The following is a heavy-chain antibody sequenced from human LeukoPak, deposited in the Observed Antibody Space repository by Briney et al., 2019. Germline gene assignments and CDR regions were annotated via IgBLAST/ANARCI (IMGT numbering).Heavy chain of an antibody. D-gene: IGHD6-19*01. CDR2: ISSSSSYI. V-gene: IGHV3-11*06. CDR1: GFTFSDYY. J-gene: IGHJ4*02. CDR3: AREIALAGLNDY. Sequence: GGSLRLSCAASGFTFSDYYMSWIRQAPGEGLEWVSSISSSSSYIYYADSVKGRFTISRDNAKNSLYLQVNSLRAEDTAVYYCAREIALAGLNDYWGQGTLVTVSS.